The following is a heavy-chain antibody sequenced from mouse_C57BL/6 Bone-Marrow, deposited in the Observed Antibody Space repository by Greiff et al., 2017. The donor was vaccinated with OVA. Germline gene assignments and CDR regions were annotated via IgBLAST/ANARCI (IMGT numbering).Heavy chain of an antibody. J-gene: IGHJ4*01. CDR2: FYPGSGSI. V-gene: IGHV1-62-2*01. CDR3: ARHEAGLLHYYAMDY. D-gene: IGHD2-3*01. Sequence: QVQLQQSGAELVKPGASVKLSCKASGYTFTAYTIHWVKQRSGQGLEWIGWFYPGSGSIKYNEKFKDKATLTADKSSSTVYMEISRLTSEDSAVYLCARHEAGLLHYYAMDYWGQGTSVTVSS. CDR1: GYTFTAYT.